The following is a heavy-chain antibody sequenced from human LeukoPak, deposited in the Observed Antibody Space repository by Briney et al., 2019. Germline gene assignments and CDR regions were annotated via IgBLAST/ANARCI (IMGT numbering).Heavy chain of an antibody. CDR1: GFTFSSYS. J-gene: IGHJ4*02. Sequence: GGSLRLSCAASGFTFSSYSMNWVRQAPGKGLEWVSSISSSSSYIYYADSVKGRFTISRDNAKNSLYLQMNSLRAEDTAVYYSARGRRYSGYEFDYWGQGTLVTVSS. CDR3: ARGRRYSGYEFDY. CDR2: ISSSSSYI. D-gene: IGHD5-12*01. V-gene: IGHV3-21*01.